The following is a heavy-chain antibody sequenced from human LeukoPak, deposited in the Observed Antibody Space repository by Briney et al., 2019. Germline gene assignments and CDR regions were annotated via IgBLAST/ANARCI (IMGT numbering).Heavy chain of an antibody. V-gene: IGHV3-21*01. Sequence: GGSLRLSCAPSGFTFSSYSMNWVRQAPGKGLEWVSSISSSSSYIYYADSVKGRFTISRDNAKNSLYLQMNSLRAEDTAVYYCARIGGYDYGPLWGQGTLVTVSS. CDR2: ISSSSSYI. D-gene: IGHD5-12*01. J-gene: IGHJ4*02. CDR1: GFTFSSYS. CDR3: ARIGGYDYGPL.